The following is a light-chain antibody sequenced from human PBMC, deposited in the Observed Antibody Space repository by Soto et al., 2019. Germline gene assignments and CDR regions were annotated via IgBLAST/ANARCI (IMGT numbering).Light chain of an antibody. V-gene: IGKV1-27*01. CDR2: AAS. CDR3: QKYNTAPFT. CDR1: QGISDY. J-gene: IGKJ3*01. Sequence: DIPMTQSPSSLSASVGDRVTITCRASQGISDYLAWYQQKPGEVPKVLIYAASTLQSGVPSRFSGSGSGTDFTLTINGLQPEDVATYYCQKYNTAPFTFGPGTIVDIK.